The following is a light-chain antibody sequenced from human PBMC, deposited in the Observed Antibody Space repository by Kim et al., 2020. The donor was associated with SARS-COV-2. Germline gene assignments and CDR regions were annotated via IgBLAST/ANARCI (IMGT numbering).Light chain of an antibody. CDR3: AAWDDSLNGFV. J-gene: IGLJ1*01. Sequence: QSVLTQPPSASGTPGQRVTISCSGSSSNIGRNTVNWYQQVPGMAPKLLIYSNKQRPSGVPDRFSGSKSGTSASLAISGLLSEDEDDYYCAAWDDSLNGFVFGTGTKVTVL. CDR1: SSNIGRNT. CDR2: SNK. V-gene: IGLV1-44*01.